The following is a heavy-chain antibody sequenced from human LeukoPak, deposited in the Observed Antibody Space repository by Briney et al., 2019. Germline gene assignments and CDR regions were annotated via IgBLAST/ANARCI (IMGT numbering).Heavy chain of an antibody. CDR2: ISYDGSNK. V-gene: IGHV3-30*09. Sequence: GGSLRLSCAASGFTFSSYAMHWVRQALGKGLEWVAVISYDGSNKYYADSVKGRFAISRDNSKNTLYLQMNSLRAEDTAVYYCARAPARVPAAILRGEKNWFDPWGQGTLVTVSS. J-gene: IGHJ5*02. CDR1: GFTFSSYA. CDR3: ARAPARVPAAILRGEKNWFDP. D-gene: IGHD2-2*01.